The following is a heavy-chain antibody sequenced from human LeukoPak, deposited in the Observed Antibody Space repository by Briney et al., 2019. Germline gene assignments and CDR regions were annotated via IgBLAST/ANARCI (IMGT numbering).Heavy chain of an antibody. V-gene: IGHV3-21*01. CDR2: ISSSSSYI. CDR1: GFTFSSYS. Sequence: GGSLRLSCAASGFTFSSYSMNWVRQAPGKGLEWVSSISSSSSYIYYADSVKGRFTISRDNAKNSLYLQMNSLRAEDTAVYYCAVYCSGGSCYLFDYWGQGTLVTVSS. J-gene: IGHJ4*02. CDR3: AVYCSGGSCYLFDY. D-gene: IGHD2-15*01.